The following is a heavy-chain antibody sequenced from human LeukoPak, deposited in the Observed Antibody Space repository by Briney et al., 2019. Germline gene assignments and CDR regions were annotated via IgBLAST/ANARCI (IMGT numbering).Heavy chain of an antibody. V-gene: IGHV1-8*01. D-gene: IGHD6-19*01. CDR1: GYTFTSYD. CDR3: ARGPYSSGWFRPGSQAFDI. CDR2: MNPNSGNT. J-gene: IGHJ3*02. Sequence: ASVKVSCKASGYTFTSYDINWVRQATGQGLEWMGWMNPNSGNTGYAQKFQGRVTMTRNTSISTAYMELSSLRSEDTAVYYCARGPYSSGWFRPGSQAFDIWGQGTMVTVSS.